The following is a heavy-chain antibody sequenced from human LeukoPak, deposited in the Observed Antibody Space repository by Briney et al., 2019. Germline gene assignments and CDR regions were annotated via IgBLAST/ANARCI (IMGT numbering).Heavy chain of an antibody. CDR3: ALGLYYYDTSKNAFDI. V-gene: IGHV1-69*05. Sequence: ASVKVSCKASGGTFSSYATSWVRQAPGQGLEWMGGIIPIFGIANYAQKFQGRVTITTDESTSTAYMELSSLRSEDTAVYYCALGLYYYDTSKNAFDIWGQGTMVTVSS. D-gene: IGHD3-22*01. CDR2: IIPIFGIA. J-gene: IGHJ3*02. CDR1: GGTFSSYA.